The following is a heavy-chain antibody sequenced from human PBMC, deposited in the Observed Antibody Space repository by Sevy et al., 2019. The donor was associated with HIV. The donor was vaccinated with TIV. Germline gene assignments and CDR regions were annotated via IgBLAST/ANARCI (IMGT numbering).Heavy chain of an antibody. V-gene: IGHV1-2*02. Sequence: ASVKVSCKASGYTFTGYYMHWVRQAPGQGLEWMGWINPNSGGTNYAQKFQGRVTMTRDTSISPAYMELSRLRSDDTAVYYCARSAAMVKLPDYWGQGTLVTVSS. CDR3: ARSAAMVKLPDY. J-gene: IGHJ4*02. D-gene: IGHD5-18*01. CDR2: INPNSGGT. CDR1: GYTFTGYY.